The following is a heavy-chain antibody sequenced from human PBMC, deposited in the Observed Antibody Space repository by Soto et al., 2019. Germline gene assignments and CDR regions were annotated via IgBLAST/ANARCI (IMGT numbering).Heavy chain of an antibody. J-gene: IGHJ4*02. V-gene: IGHV3-21*01. CDR2: ISSSSSYI. Sequence: EVQLVESGGGLVKPGESLRLSCAASGFTFSSYSMNWVRQAPGKGLEWVSSISSSSSYIYYADSVKGRFTISRDNAKNSLYLQMNSLRAEDTAVYYCARDYGYCSSTSCYASGYFDYWGQGTLVTVSS. D-gene: IGHD2-2*01. CDR1: GFTFSSYS. CDR3: ARDYGYCSSTSCYASGYFDY.